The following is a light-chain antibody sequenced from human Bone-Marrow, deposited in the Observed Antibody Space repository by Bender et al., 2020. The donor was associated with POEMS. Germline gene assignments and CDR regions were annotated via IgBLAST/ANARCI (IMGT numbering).Light chain of an antibody. J-gene: IGLJ2*01. V-gene: IGLV3-1*01. CDR3: QAWDTSSVV. Sequence: SYGLTQPPSVFVSPGHTANITCSGDQLGDQYACWYQLKPGQSPVLVIYEDNKRPSGIPERFSGSNSGNIATLTISGTQALDEADYCCQAWDTSSVVFGGGTKLTVL. CDR1: QLGDQY. CDR2: EDN.